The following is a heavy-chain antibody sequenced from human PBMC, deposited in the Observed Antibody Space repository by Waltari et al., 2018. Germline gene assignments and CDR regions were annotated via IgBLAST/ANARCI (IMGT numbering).Heavy chain of an antibody. V-gene: IGHV4-34*01. D-gene: IGHD4-4*01. CDR3: ARGRRAVTTGPPHPNDAFDI. CDR1: GGSFSGYY. CDR2: INHSGST. Sequence: QVQLQQWGAGLLRPSEPLSLPCAVYGGSFSGYYWSWIRQPPGKGLEWIGEINHSGSTNYNPSLKSRVTISVDTSKNQFSLKLSSVTAADTAVYYCARGRRAVTTGPPHPNDAFDIWGQGTMVTVSS. J-gene: IGHJ3*02.